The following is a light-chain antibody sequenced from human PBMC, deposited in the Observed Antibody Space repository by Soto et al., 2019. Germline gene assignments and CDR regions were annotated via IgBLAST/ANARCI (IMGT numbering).Light chain of an antibody. Sequence: AIRMTQSPSSFSASTGDRVTITCRASRGISSYLAWYQQKPGKAPKLLIYAASTLQSWFPSRFSGSGSGTDFNLTISCLQSEDFATYYCQQYYSYPRTFGQGTKVEIK. J-gene: IGKJ1*01. V-gene: IGKV1-8*01. CDR2: AAS. CDR3: QQYYSYPRT. CDR1: RGISSY.